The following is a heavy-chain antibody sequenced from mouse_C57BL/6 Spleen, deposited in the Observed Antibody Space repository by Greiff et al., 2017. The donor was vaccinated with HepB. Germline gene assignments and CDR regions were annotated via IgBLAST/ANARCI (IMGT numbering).Heavy chain of an antibody. CDR2: FNPYNGGT. V-gene: IGHV1-19*01. J-gene: IGHJ3*01. CDR1: GYTFTDYY. Sequence: EVQRVESGPVLVKPGASVKMSCKASGYTFTDYYMNWVKQSHGKSLEWIGVFNPYNGGTSYNQKFKGKATLTVDKSSSTAYMELNSLTSEDSAVYYCARGGRQLLFDYWGQGTLVTVSA. D-gene: IGHD3-2*01. CDR3: ARGGRQLLFDY.